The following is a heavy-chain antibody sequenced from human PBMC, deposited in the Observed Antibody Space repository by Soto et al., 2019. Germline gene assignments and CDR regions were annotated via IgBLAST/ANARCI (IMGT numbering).Heavy chain of an antibody. CDR1: GGSFSGYY. Sequence: QVQLQQWGAGLLKPSETLSLTCAVYGGSFSGYYWSWIRQPPGKGLEWSGEINHSGSTNYNPSLKSRVTISLDTSKNQSYMKLRSVTAAESAVYYCARGRTLLLFGELLRDYGMDVWGQGTTVTVSS. V-gene: IGHV4-34*01. D-gene: IGHD3-10*01. CDR2: INHSGST. CDR3: ARGRTLLLFGELLRDYGMDV. J-gene: IGHJ6*02.